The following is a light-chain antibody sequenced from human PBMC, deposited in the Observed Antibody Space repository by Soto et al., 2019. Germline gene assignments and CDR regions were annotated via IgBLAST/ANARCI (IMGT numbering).Light chain of an antibody. J-gene: IGLJ1*01. Sequence: QSVLTQPASVSGSPGQSITICCTGASSDLGNYNYVSWLQQHPGKAPKLIVYEVTNRPSGVSSRFSGSKSGNTASLTISGLQDEDEADYYCGSYTTTSYVFGSGTKVTVL. V-gene: IGLV2-14*01. CDR2: EVT. CDR3: GSYTTTSYV. CDR1: SSDLGNYNY.